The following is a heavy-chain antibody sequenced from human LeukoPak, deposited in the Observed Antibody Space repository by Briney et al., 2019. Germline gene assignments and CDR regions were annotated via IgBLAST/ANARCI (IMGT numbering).Heavy chain of an antibody. D-gene: IGHD2-15*01. CDR3: ASLGYCSGGSCFYGMDV. Sequence: AGGSLRLSCAVPGFTFSRYWMSWVRQAPGKGLEWVANIKQEGSEKYYVDSVKGRFTISRDNAKNSLYLQMNSLRAEDTAVFYCASLGYCSGGSCFYGMDVWGQGTTVIVSS. V-gene: IGHV3-7*01. CDR1: GFTFSRYW. CDR2: IKQEGSEK. J-gene: IGHJ6*02.